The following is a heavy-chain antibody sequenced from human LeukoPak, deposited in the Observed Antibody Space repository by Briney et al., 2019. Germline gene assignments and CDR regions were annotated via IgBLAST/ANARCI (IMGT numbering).Heavy chain of an antibody. CDR3: GTAPDCSSTSCFDY. CDR1: GYTFTGYY. J-gene: IGHJ4*02. Sequence: ASVKVSCKASGYTFTGYYMHWVRQAPGQGLEWMGWINPNSGGTNYAQKFQGRVTMTRDTSISTAYMELGRLRSDDTAVYYCGTAPDCSSTSCFDYWGQGTLVTVSS. V-gene: IGHV1-2*02. D-gene: IGHD2-2*01. CDR2: INPNSGGT.